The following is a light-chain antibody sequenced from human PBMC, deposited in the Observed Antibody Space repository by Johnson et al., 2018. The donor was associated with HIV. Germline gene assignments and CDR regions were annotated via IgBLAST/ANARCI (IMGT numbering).Light chain of an antibody. V-gene: IGLV1-51*01. Sequence: QAVLTQPPSVSAAPGQKVTISCSGSSSNIGNNYVSWYQQVPGTAPKLLIYDNNRRPSGIPDRFSGSKSGTSATLGITGLQTWDEADYYCGTWDNSLSAVFGTGTKVTVL. CDR1: SSNIGNNY. CDR3: GTWDNSLSAV. CDR2: DNN. J-gene: IGLJ1*01.